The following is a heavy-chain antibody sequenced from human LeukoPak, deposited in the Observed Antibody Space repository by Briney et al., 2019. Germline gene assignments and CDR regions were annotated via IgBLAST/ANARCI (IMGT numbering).Heavy chain of an antibody. D-gene: IGHD2-21*02. Sequence: PGGSPRLSCAASGFTFSSYAMSWVRQAPGKGLEWVSAISGSGGSTYYADSVKGRFTISRDNSKNTLYLQMNSLRAEDTAVYYCAKDLSCGGDCFRFDYWGQGTLVTVSS. CDR2: ISGSGGST. V-gene: IGHV3-23*01. J-gene: IGHJ4*02. CDR1: GFTFSSYA. CDR3: AKDLSCGGDCFRFDY.